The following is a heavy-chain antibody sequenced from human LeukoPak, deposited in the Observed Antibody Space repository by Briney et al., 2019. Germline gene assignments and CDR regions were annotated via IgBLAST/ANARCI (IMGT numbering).Heavy chain of an antibody. D-gene: IGHD1-26*01. J-gene: IGHJ2*01. CDR1: GFTFSSYA. Sequence: GGSLRLSCAASGFTFSSYAMHWVRQAPGKGLEWVAVISKDAKSNYHVDSVKGRFTISRDNSKNTLFLQMNSLRAEDTAVYYCAKRAMWDLYWYFDLWGRGTLVTVSS. V-gene: IGHV3-30*18. CDR3: AKRAMWDLYWYFDL. CDR2: ISKDAKSN.